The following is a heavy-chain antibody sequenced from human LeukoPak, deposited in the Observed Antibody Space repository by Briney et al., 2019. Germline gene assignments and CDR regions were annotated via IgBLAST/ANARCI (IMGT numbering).Heavy chain of an antibody. D-gene: IGHD3-10*01. Sequence: SVKVSCKASGFTFTSSAMQWVRQARGQRLEWIGWIVVGSGNTNYARKFQERVTITRDMSTSTAYMELSSLRSEDTAVYYCAAVLNYYGHGWFDPWGQGTLVTVSS. CDR1: GFTFTSSA. CDR2: IVVGSGNT. J-gene: IGHJ5*02. V-gene: IGHV1-58*02. CDR3: AAVLNYYGHGWFDP.